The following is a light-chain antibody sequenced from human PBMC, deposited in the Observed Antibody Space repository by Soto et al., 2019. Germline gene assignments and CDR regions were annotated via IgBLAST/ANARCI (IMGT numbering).Light chain of an antibody. J-gene: IGKJ5*01. CDR2: GAS. CDR3: QQYHNWPPIT. V-gene: IGKV3D-15*01. Sequence: EIFLTQSPATLSLSEWEIATLSCRASQSVRSDLVWYQQRPGQAPRLLIYGASTRATGIPARFSGSGSGTEFTLTISNLQSEDFAVYFCQQYHNWPPITFGQGTRLEIK. CDR1: QSVRSD.